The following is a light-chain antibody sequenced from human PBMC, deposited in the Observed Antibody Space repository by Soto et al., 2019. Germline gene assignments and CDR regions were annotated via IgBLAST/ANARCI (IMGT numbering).Light chain of an antibody. CDR3: AAWDDSVNGLL. Sequence: QSVLTQPPSASGTPGQRVTISCSGSSSNTGINSVNWYQQLPGTAPKLLVYSNNQRPSGVPERFSGSKSGTSASLAIRGLQSEDEADYYCAAWDDSVNGLLFGGGTQLTVL. CDR1: SSNTGINS. CDR2: SNN. J-gene: IGLJ2*01. V-gene: IGLV1-44*01.